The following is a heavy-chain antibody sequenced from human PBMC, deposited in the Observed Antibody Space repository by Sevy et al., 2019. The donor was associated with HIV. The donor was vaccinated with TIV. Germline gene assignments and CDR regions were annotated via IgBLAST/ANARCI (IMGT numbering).Heavy chain of an antibody. V-gene: IGHV3-48*03. CDR1: GFTFTTYE. D-gene: IGHD3-22*01. J-gene: IGHJ4*02. CDR2: ITSGGSAI. Sequence: LSLTCAASGFTFTTYEMNWVRQAPGKGLEWVSYITSGGSAIYYADSVKGRFTISRDNAKKSLYLEMNSLRAEDTAIYSSARARDAYDTPGPYYFDYWGQGTLVTVSS. CDR3: ARARDAYDTPGPYYFDY.